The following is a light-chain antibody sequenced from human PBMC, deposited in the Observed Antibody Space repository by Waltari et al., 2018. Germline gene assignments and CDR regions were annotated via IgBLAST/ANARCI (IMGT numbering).Light chain of an antibody. V-gene: IGKV4-1*01. CDR2: WAS. CDR3: QQYYRSRT. CDR1: QSVLYNSNDKNY. J-gene: IGKJ1*01. Sequence: DIVMTQSPDSLAVSLGERAPINYKFSQSVLYNSNDKNYLAWYQQKPGQPHKLLIYWASTRESGVPDRFSGSGSGTDFTLTISSLQAEDVAVYYCQQYYRSRTFGQGTKVEIK.